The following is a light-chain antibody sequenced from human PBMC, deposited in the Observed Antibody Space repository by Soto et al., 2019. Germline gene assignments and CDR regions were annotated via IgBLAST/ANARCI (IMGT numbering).Light chain of an antibody. V-gene: IGLV2-23*02. CDR3: CSGSTTFYV. CDR1: SSDIGSYDL. Sequence: QSAPTQPASVSGSPGQSITISCTGTSSDIGSYDLVSWYQQHADKVPKLIIYEVRKRPSGVSNRFSGSKSGNTASLTISGLQAEDEADYYCCSGSTTFYVFGTETKLTVL. J-gene: IGLJ1*01. CDR2: EVR.